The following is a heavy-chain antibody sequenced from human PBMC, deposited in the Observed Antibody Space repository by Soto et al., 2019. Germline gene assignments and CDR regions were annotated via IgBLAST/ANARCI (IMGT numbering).Heavy chain of an antibody. D-gene: IGHD2-15*01. CDR2: INPSGGST. CDR1: GYTFTSYD. Sequence: ASLKVSCKASGYTFTSYDMHWVRHAPGQGLEWMGIINPSGGSTSYAQKFQGRVTMTRDTSTSTVYMELSSLRSEDTAVYYCARGKVVVAATHQLDYWGQGTLVTVSS. V-gene: IGHV1-46*03. J-gene: IGHJ4*02. CDR3: ARGKVVVAATHQLDY.